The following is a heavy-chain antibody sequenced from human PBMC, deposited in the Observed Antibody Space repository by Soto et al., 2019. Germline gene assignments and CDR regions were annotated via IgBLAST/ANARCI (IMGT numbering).Heavy chain of an antibody. D-gene: IGHD3-22*01. J-gene: IGHJ4*02. Sequence: QVQLVQSGAEVKKPGASVKVSCKASGYTYTSYNMGWVRQAPGQGLEWMGWISAYSGNTNYAQKFQDRVTMTRDTSTSTTYMAVKSLRSDDTAVYYCARVWYDSRGYYPDYWGQGTLVTVSS. CDR3: ARVWYDSRGYYPDY. CDR1: GYTYTSYN. V-gene: IGHV1-18*04. CDR2: ISAYSGNT.